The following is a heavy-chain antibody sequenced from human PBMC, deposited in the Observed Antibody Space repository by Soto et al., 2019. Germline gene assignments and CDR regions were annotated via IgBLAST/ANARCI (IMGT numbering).Heavy chain of an antibody. J-gene: IGHJ4*02. D-gene: IGHD6-19*01. CDR2: ITVNSGNT. V-gene: IGHV1-18*01. Sequence: QGQLVQSGVEAKKPGASVKVSCKASGYTFISYGIGWVRQAPGQGLEWMGWITVNSGNTNYPQKFQGRVTMTTDTSTSTAYMELRSLTSDDAAVYYCGRGLGGGWYYFDYWGPGTLVTVSS. CDR3: GRGLGGGWYYFDY. CDR1: GYTFISYG.